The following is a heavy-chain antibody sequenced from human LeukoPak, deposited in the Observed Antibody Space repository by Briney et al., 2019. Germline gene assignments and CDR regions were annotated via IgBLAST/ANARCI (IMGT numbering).Heavy chain of an antibody. CDR3: TTRGVVGATLAFDI. CDR2: IKSKTNGGTT. D-gene: IGHD1-26*01. J-gene: IGHJ3*02. Sequence: GGSLRLSCAASGFTFSNAWMSWVRQAPGKGLEWVGRIKSKTNGGTTDYAGPVKSRITISRDDSKNTLYLQMNSLKTEDTAVYYCTTRGVVGATLAFDIWGQGTMVTVSS. V-gene: IGHV3-15*01. CDR1: GFTFSNAW.